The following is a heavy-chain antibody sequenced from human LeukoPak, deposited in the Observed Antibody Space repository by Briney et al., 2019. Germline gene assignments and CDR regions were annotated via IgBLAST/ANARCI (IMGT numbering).Heavy chain of an antibody. CDR1: GGSFSGYY. D-gene: IGHD3-3*01. V-gene: IGHV4-34*01. CDR2: INHSGST. CDR3: ARGPVRFLEWLSRTSHYYYGMDV. Sequence: PSETLSLTCAVYGGSFSGYYWSWIRQPPGKGLEWNGEINHSGSTNYNPSLKSRVTISVDTSKNQFSLKLSSVTAADTAVYYCARGPVRFLEWLSRTSHYYYGMDVWGQGTTVTVSS. J-gene: IGHJ6*02.